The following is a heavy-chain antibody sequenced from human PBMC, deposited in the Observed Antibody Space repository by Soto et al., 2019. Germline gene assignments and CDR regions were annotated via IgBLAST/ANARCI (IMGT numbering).Heavy chain of an antibody. CDR3: ARESLDYYDSSGYYPAVYFQH. CDR2: ISAYNGNT. V-gene: IGHV1-18*01. CDR1: GYTFTSYG. Sequence: ASVKFSCRASGYTFTSYGISWVRQAPGQGLEWMGWISAYNGNTNYAQKLQGRVTMTTDTSTSTAYMELRSLRSDDTAVYYCARESLDYYDSSGYYPAVYFQHWG. J-gene: IGHJ1*01. D-gene: IGHD3-22*01.